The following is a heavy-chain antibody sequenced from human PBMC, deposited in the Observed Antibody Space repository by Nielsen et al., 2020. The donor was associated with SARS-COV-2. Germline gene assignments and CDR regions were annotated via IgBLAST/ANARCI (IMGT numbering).Heavy chain of an antibody. CDR2: IDPSDSYT. V-gene: IGHV5-10-1*01. J-gene: IGHJ4*02. Sequence: KVSCKGSGYSFTSYWITWVRQMPGKGLEWMGRIDPSDSYTNYSPSFQGHVTISADKSISTAYLQWSSLKASDTAMYYCANIAVAAPFNYWGQGTLVTVSS. D-gene: IGHD6-19*01. CDR1: GYSFTSYW. CDR3: ANIAVAAPFNY.